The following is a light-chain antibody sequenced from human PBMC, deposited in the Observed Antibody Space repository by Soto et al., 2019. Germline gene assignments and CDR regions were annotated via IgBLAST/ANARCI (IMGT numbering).Light chain of an antibody. V-gene: IGLV2-14*03. Sequence: QSVLTQPASVSGSPGQSITISCTGTSSDVGGYNYVSWYQHHPGKVPKLMIYDVSSRPSGVSNRFSGSKSGNTASLTISGLQTEDEADYYCSSYTTSETRVFGTGTKVTVL. CDR2: DVS. CDR1: SSDVGGYNY. CDR3: SSYTTSETRV. J-gene: IGLJ1*01.